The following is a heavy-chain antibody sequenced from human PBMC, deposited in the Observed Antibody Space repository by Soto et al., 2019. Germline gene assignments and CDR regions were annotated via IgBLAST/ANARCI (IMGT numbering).Heavy chain of an antibody. D-gene: IGHD2-21*01. CDR1: GFTLTSYA. V-gene: IGHV3-23*01. CDR2: TTGGAGLT. J-gene: IGHJ5*02. Sequence: EVQLLESGGGLVQPGGSLSLSCTASGFTLTSYAINWVRQAPGKGLEWVSATTGGAGLTYYADSVKGRFSVSSDNPGNTLYLQLNGLRPEDTAVYYCARVDRGSVARPARLDPWGQGTLVTVSS. CDR3: ARVDRGSVARPARLDP.